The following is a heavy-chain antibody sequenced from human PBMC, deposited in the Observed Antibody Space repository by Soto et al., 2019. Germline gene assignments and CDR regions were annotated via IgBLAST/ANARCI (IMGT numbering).Heavy chain of an antibody. V-gene: IGHV3-30*18. CDR2: ISVDGRND. Sequence: GGSLRLSCEASGFTLSSSVMHWVRQAPGKRLEWLSVISVDGRNDLHAGAVKGRFTISRDISKNMVYLQMYDLRPDDTAMYFCAKEGHTSGRCGCFNIWGQVPIFTVS. CDR3: AKEGHTSGRCGCFNI. D-gene: IGHD6-19*01. J-gene: IGHJ3*02. CDR1: GFTLSSSV.